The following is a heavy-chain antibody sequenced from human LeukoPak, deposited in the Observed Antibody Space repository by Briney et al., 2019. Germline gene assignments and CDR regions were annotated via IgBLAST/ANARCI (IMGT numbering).Heavy chain of an antibody. CDR3: TTEPRD. CDR2: IKSEADGGTI. J-gene: IGHJ4*02. CDR1: GFTFCHMW. Sequence: PGGSLRLSCAASGFTFCHMWMSWVRQAPGRGLEWVGRIKSEADGGTIDYAAPVKGRFTISRDDSKNTLYLQINSLRTEDTAVYYCTTEPRDWGQGTLVTVSS. V-gene: IGHV3-15*01.